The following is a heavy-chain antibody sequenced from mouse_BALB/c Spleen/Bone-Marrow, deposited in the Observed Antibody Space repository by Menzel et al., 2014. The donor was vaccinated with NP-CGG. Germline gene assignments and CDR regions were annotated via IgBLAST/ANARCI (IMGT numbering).Heavy chain of an antibody. V-gene: IGHV5-12-2*01. CDR2: ISDGGGRA. J-gene: IGHJ2*01. D-gene: IGHD3-2*01. CDR3: RGHLDSSSYMIDY. CDR1: GFTFSSYT. Sequence: EAKLVESGGGLVQPGGSLKLSCAASGFTFSSYTMSWIRQTPEKRLEWVAYISDGGGRAYYPDTVKGRFTISRDNAKNTLYLQMSSLKAEEAAMYYCRGHLDSSSYMIDYWGQGTPVSVTS.